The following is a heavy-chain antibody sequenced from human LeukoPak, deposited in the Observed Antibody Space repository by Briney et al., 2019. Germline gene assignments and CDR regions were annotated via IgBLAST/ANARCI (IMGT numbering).Heavy chain of an antibody. CDR1: GFTFSDYY. Sequence: GGSLRLSCAASGFTFSDYYMSWIRQAPGKGLEWVSYISASGDTTHYADSVKGRFTISRDNAQNSVFLQMNSLRAEDKAIYYCARPNSFDIWGQGTMVTVSS. CDR2: ISASGDTT. V-gene: IGHV3-11*04. J-gene: IGHJ3*02. CDR3: ARPNSFDI.